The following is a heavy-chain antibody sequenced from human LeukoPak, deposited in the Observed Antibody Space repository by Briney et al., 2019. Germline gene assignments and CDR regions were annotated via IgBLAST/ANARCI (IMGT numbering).Heavy chain of an antibody. V-gene: IGHV3-20*04. CDR2: INWNGRST. Sequence: GGSLRLSCAASGFTFDDYGMSWVRQAPGKGLEWVSGINWNGRSTGYADSVKGRFTISRDNAKNSLYLQMNSLRVEDTALYYCAREGGCSSTSCYFQAFDIWGQGTMVTVSS. CDR3: AREGGCSSTSCYFQAFDI. CDR1: GFTFDDYG. D-gene: IGHD2-2*01. J-gene: IGHJ3*02.